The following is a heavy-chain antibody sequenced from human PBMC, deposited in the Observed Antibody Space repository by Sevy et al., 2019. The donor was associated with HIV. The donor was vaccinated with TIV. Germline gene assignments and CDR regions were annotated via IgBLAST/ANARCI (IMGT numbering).Heavy chain of an antibody. CDR3: ARAPSGSQGPGQYFHH. J-gene: IGHJ1*01. CDR2: ITAYNGNT. V-gene: IGHV1-18*01. Sequence: ASVKVSCKASGYTFTNYHITWVRQAPGQGLEWMGWITAYNGNTNCAQRFQGRVTMTTDPSTSTAYMVLGSLRSDDTAVYYCARAPSGSQGPGQYFHHWGQGTLVTVSS. D-gene: IGHD1-26*01. CDR1: GYTFTNYH.